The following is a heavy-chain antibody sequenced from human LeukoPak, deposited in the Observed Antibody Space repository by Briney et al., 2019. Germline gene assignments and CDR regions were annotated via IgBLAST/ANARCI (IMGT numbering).Heavy chain of an antibody. V-gene: IGHV4-38-2*02. CDR2: IYHSGSA. Sequence: SETLSLTCTVSGFSISSGYYWGWIRQPPGKGLEWIGDIYHSGSAYYNPSLKSRVTISVDTSKNQFSLKLSSVTAADTAVYYCARYSLGGSYCIDYWGQGTLVTVSS. CDR3: ARYSLGGSYCIDY. D-gene: IGHD1-26*01. J-gene: IGHJ4*02. CDR1: GFSISSGYY.